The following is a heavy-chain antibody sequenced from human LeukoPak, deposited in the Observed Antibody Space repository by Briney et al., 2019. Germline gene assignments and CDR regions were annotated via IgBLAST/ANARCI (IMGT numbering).Heavy chain of an antibody. J-gene: IGHJ6*02. CDR1: GFTFRSYA. Sequence: GGSLRLSCAASGFTFRSYAMSWVRQAPGKGLEWVSAISGSGGTTYYADSVKGRFTISRDNSKNTLYLQMNSLGAEDTAVYYCARDLADDSSGYYYYYGMDVWGQGTTVTVSS. CDR2: ISGSGGTT. CDR3: ARDLADDSSGYYYYYGMDV. D-gene: IGHD3-22*01. V-gene: IGHV3-23*01.